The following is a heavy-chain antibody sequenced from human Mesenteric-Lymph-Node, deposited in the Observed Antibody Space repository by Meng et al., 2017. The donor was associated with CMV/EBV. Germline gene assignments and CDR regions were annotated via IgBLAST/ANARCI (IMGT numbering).Heavy chain of an antibody. D-gene: IGHD6-13*01. CDR2: ISGSGSTI. J-gene: IGHJ4*02. V-gene: IGHV3-11*01. CDR1: GFTFSDCY. CDR3: ARGRGSSWFDY. Sequence: LKISCAASGFTFSDCYMSWFRQAPGQGLEWVSYISGSGSTIYYGDSVKGRFTVSRDNAKNSLYLQMNSLRADDTAVYYCARGRGSSWFDYWGQGTLVTVSS.